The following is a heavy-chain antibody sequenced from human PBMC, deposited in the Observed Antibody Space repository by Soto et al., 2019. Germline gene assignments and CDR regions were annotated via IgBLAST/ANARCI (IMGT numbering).Heavy chain of an antibody. J-gene: IGHJ4*02. CDR3: ASEGSGY. V-gene: IGHV3-7*01. Sequence: EVQVVESGGGLVQPGGSLRLSCTASGFTFSRFWMTWLRQAPGKGLEWVAHTNQDGSQKLYVDSVKGRFIISRDNAKNSVYLQMNSLRIEDSAVHYCASEGSGYWGQGTVVTVSS. D-gene: IGHD3-10*01. CDR2: TNQDGSQK. CDR1: GFTFSRFW.